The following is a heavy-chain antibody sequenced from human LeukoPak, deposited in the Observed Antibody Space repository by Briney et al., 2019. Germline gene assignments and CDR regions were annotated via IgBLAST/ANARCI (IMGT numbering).Heavy chain of an antibody. CDR1: GFTFSSYE. D-gene: IGHD3-3*01. Sequence: AGGSLRLSCAASGFTFSSYEVNWVRQAPGKGLEWVSYISSSGSTIYYADSVKGRFTISRDNAKNSLYLQMNSLRAEDTAVYYCARGYYDFWSGYSTYYYGMDVWGQGTTVTVSS. J-gene: IGHJ6*02. V-gene: IGHV3-48*03. CDR3: ARGYYDFWSGYSTYYYGMDV. CDR2: ISSSGSTI.